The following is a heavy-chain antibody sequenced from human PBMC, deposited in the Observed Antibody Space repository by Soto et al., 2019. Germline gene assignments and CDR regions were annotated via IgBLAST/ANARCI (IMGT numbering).Heavy chain of an antibody. J-gene: IGHJ6*02. D-gene: IGHD2-8*01. CDR2: INHSGST. CDR1: GGSFSGYY. CDR3: ARRHCTNGVCPFYYYYGMDV. Sequence: KPSETLSLTCAVYGGSFSGYYWSWIRQPPGKGLEWIGEINHSGSTNYNPSLKSRVTISVDTSKNQFSLKLSSVTAADTAVYYCARRHCTNGVCPFYYYYGMDVWGQGTTVTVSS. V-gene: IGHV4-34*01.